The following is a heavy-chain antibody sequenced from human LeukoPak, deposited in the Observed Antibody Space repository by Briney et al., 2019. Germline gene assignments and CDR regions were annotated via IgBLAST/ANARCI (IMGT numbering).Heavy chain of an antibody. Sequence: KPSETLSLTCTVSGGSVSSGSYYWSWIRQPPGKGLEWIGYIYYSGSTYYNPSLKSRVTISVDTSKNQFSLKLSSVTAADTAVYYCARGLWFGELPPRFDPWGQGTLVTAS. CDR1: GGSVSSGSYY. CDR3: ARGLWFGELPPRFDP. V-gene: IGHV4-31*03. J-gene: IGHJ5*02. CDR2: IYYSGST. D-gene: IGHD3-10*01.